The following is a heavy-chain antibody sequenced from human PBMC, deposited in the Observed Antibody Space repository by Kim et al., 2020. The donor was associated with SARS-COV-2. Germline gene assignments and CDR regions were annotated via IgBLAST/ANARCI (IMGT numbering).Heavy chain of an antibody. J-gene: IGHJ6*02. CDR2: IYSGGST. Sequence: GGSLRLSCAASGFTVSSNYMNWVRQAPGKGLEWVSVIYSGGSTYYADSVKGRFTISRDNSKNTLYLQMNSLRAEDTAVYYCARDLWQQGGMDVWGQGTTVTVSS. V-gene: IGHV3-66*01. CDR1: GFTVSSNY. D-gene: IGHD6-13*01. CDR3: ARDLWQQGGMDV.